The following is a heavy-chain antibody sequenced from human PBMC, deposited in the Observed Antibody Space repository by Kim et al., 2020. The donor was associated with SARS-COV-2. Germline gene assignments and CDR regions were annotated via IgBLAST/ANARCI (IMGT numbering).Heavy chain of an antibody. CDR2: MHYSGRA. J-gene: IGHJ3*02. CDR3: ARFQHGSGSYLDPFDI. D-gene: IGHD3-10*01. V-gene: IGHV4-59*01. CDR1: GGSLSPYY. Sequence: SETLSLTCTVSGGSLSPYYWSWIRQPPGKGLEWIGYMHYSGRANYSPSLKSRVAISVDTSKNHFSLNLTSVTAADTAKYFCARFQHGSGSYLDPFDIWGQGTLGTVSS.